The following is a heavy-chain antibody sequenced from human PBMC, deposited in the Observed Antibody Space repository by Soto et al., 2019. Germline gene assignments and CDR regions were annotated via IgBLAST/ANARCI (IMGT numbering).Heavy chain of an antibody. CDR2: INHSGST. CDR3: ARRVLIAARPIPRRVYYFDY. CDR1: GGSFSGYY. D-gene: IGHD6-6*01. Sequence: SETLSLTCAVYGGSFSGYYWSWIRQPPGKGLEWIGEINHSGSTNYNPSLKSRVTISVDTSKNQFSLKLSSVTAADTAVYYCARRVLIAARPIPRRVYYFDYWGQGTLVTVSS. J-gene: IGHJ4*02. V-gene: IGHV4-34*01.